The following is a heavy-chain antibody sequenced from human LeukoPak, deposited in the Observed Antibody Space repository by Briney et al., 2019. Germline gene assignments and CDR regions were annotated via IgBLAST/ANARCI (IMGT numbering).Heavy chain of an antibody. J-gene: IGHJ1*01. CDR1: GFTFSSYS. Sequence: PGGSLRLSCAASGFTFSSYSMNWVRQAPGKGLEWVSSISSSSSYIYYADSVKGRFTISRDNAKNSLYLQMNSLRAEDTAVYYCARDTPIVGATTGYFQHWGQGTLVTVSS. D-gene: IGHD1-26*01. CDR2: ISSSSSYI. V-gene: IGHV3-21*01. CDR3: ARDTPIVGATTGYFQH.